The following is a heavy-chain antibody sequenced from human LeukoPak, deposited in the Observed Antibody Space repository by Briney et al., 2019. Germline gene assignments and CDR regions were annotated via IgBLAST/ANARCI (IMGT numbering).Heavy chain of an antibody. CDR1: GFAFSSYA. CDR3: AKDFRIGYSAHFDY. CDR2: ISGSGGST. Sequence: GGSLRLSCAASGFAFSSYAMSWVRQAPGKGLEWVSAISGSGGSTYYADSVKGRFTISRDNSKNTLYLQMNSLRAEDTAVYYCAKDFRIGYSAHFDYWGQGALVTVSS. D-gene: IGHD2-21*01. J-gene: IGHJ4*02. V-gene: IGHV3-23*01.